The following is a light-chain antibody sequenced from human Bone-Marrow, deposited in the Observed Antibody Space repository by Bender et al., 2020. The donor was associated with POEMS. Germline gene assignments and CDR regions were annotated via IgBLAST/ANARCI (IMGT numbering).Light chain of an antibody. CDR2: DDT. Sequence: SYVLTQPPSVSVAPGQTARITCGGNSIGSKIVHWYQQKPGQAPVLVVYDDTDRPSGIPERFSGSNSGNTATLTISRVEAGDEADYYCAAWNDSLSGHVVFGGGTKLTVL. V-gene: IGLV3-21*02. CDR3: AAWNDSLSGHVV. CDR1: SIGSKI. J-gene: IGLJ2*01.